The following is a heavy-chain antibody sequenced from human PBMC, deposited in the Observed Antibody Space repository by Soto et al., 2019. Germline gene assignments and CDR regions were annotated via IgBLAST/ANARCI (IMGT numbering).Heavy chain of an antibody. D-gene: IGHD2-15*01. CDR1: CGSISSGGYY. CDR2: IYYSGST. CDR3: AREVVVTQGWFDY. Sequence: QVQLQESGPGLVKPSQTLSLTCTVSCGSISSGGYYWSWIRQHPGKGLEWIGYIYYSGSTYYNPSLKSRVTISVDTSKNQFSLQLSSVTASDTAVYYCAREVVVTQGWFDYWRQGTLVTVSS. J-gene: IGHJ4*02. V-gene: IGHV4-31*03.